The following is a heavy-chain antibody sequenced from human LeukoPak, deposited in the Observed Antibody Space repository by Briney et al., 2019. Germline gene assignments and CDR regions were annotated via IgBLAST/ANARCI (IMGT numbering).Heavy chain of an antibody. V-gene: IGHV7-4-1*02. Sequence: ASVKVSCKASGYTFTSYAMNWVRQAPGQGLEWMGWINTNTGNPTYAQGFTGRFVFSLDTSVSTAYLQISSLKAEDTAVYYCARDQYYYDSSGYLFDYWGQGTLVTVSS. CDR1: GYTFTSYA. J-gene: IGHJ4*02. D-gene: IGHD3-22*01. CDR3: ARDQYYYDSSGYLFDY. CDR2: INTNTGNP.